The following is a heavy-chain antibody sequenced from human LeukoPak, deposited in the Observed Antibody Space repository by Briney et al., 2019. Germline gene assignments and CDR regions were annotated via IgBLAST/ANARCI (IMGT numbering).Heavy chain of an antibody. CDR3: ARILDSAWGELGY. D-gene: IGHD6-19*01. V-gene: IGHV3-21*01. CDR1: GFTFSTYI. Sequence: AGSLRLSCAASGFTFSTYIMNWVRQTPGKGLEWVSSIGTSTSYIYYADSVKGRFTISRDNAKNTLYLQMNSLRAEDTAVYYCARILDSAWGELGYWGQGTLVTVSS. CDR2: IGTSTSYI. J-gene: IGHJ4*02.